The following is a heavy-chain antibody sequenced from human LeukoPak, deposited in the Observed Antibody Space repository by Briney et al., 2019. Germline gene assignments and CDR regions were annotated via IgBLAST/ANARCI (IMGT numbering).Heavy chain of an antibody. V-gene: IGHV3-23*01. CDR1: GFTFSSYA. J-gene: IGHJ3*02. Sequence: GGSLRPSCAASGFTFSSYAMSWVRQAPGKGLEWVSAISGSGGSTYYADSVKGRFTISRDNSKNTLYLQMNSLRAEDTAVYYCASLPTYDYGDVGRAFDIWGQGTMVTVSS. CDR2: ISGSGGST. CDR3: ASLPTYDYGDVGRAFDI. D-gene: IGHD4-17*01.